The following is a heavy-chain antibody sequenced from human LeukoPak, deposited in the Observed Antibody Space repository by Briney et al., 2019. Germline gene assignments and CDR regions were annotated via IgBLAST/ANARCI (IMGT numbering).Heavy chain of an antibody. Sequence: GASLQISCKASGYNCTNYWIGWVRQMPGKGLEWIGIISPGDSDNRYSPSFQGQVTISADKSICTAYLQWSSLKASDTAMYYCARRGDSYGRFDYWGQGILVTVSS. D-gene: IGHD5-18*01. CDR3: ARRGDSYGRFDY. CDR1: GYNCTNYW. CDR2: ISPGDSDN. J-gene: IGHJ4*02. V-gene: IGHV5-51*01.